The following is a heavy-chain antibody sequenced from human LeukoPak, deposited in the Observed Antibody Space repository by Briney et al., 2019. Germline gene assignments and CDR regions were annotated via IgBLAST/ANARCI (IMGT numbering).Heavy chain of an antibody. V-gene: IGHV3-30*02. D-gene: IGHD3-16*01. J-gene: IGHJ4*02. CDR3: AKDAALYPFFFDY. CDR1: GFTFSSYG. Sequence: GGSLRLSCAASGFTFSSYGMHWVRQAPGKGLEWVAFIRYDGSNKYYADSVKGRFTISRDNSKNTLYLQMDTLRAEDTAVYYCAKDAALYPFFFDYWGQGTLVTVSS. CDR2: IRYDGSNK.